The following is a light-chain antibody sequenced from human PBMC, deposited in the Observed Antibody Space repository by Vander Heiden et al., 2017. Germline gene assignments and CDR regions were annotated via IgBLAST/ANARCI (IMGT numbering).Light chain of an antibody. CDR1: QSVLYSSNNKNN. Sequence: DVVITQATDSLAVSLGERAPINCKSIQSVLYSSNNKNNLASYHQKPGQPPKLLIYWAPTRESGVPDRPRGSASGTDFTLTISILHAEDVAVDYSQEDSSTRRTFGQGTKVEIK. CDR3: QEDSSTRRT. V-gene: IGKV4-1*01. J-gene: IGKJ1*01. CDR2: WAP.